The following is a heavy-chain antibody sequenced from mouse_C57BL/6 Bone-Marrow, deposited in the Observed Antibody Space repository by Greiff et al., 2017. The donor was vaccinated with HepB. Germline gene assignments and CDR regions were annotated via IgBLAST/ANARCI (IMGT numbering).Heavy chain of an antibody. D-gene: IGHD2-3*01. CDR3: ARAGWLLPYFDY. CDR2: INPSSGYT. V-gene: IGHV1-4*01. Sequence: VMLVESGAELARPGASVKMSCKASGYTFTSYTMHWVKQRPGQGLEWIGYINPSSGYTKYNQKFKDKATLTADKSSSTAYMQLSSLTSEDSAVYYCARAGWLLPYFDYWGQGTTLTVSS. CDR1: GYTFTSYT. J-gene: IGHJ2*01.